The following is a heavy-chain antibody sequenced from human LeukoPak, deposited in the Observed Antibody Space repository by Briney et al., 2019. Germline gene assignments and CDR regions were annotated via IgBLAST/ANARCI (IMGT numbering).Heavy chain of an antibody. Sequence: PSETLSLTCTVSGGSFSGYYWSWIRQPPGKGLEWIGEINHSGSTNYNPSLKSRVTISVDTSKNQFSLKLSSVTAADTAVYYCARRLRRYCSSTSCQGSHFDYWGQGTLVTVSS. CDR3: ARRLRRYCSSTSCQGSHFDY. CDR2: INHSGST. CDR1: GGSFSGYY. V-gene: IGHV4-34*01. D-gene: IGHD2-2*01. J-gene: IGHJ4*02.